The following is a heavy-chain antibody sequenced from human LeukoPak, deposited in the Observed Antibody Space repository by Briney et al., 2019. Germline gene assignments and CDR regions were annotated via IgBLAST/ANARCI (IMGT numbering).Heavy chain of an antibody. CDR2: ISSSRNTI. V-gene: IGHV3-48*01. CDR1: GFTFSDYS. Sequence: PGGSLRLSCAASGFTFSDYSMNWVRQAPGKGLQWVSFISSSRNTIYYADSVKGRFTISRDSAENSLYLQMNSLRAEDTAVYYCARAYSTYHMDVWGKGTTVTVSS. J-gene: IGHJ6*03. D-gene: IGHD4-11*01. CDR3: ARAYSTYHMDV.